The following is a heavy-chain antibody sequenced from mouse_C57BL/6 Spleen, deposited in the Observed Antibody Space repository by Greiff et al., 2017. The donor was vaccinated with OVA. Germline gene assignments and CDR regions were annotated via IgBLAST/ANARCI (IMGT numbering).Heavy chain of an antibody. CDR3: TRSEGGYYAWFAY. CDR1: GYTFTDYE. V-gene: IGHV1-15*01. Sequence: VQLQQSGAELVRPGASVTLSCKASGYTFTDYEMHWVKQTPVHGLEWIGAIDPETGGTAYNQKFKGKAILTADKSSSTAYMELRSLTSEDSAVYYCTRSEGGYYAWFAYWGQGTLVTVSA. J-gene: IGHJ3*01. CDR2: IDPETGGT. D-gene: IGHD2-3*01.